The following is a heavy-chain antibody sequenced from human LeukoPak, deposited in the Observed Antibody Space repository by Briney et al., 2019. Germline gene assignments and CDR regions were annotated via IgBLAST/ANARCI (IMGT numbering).Heavy chain of an antibody. J-gene: IGHJ4*02. V-gene: IGHV3-7*01. CDR3: ARGRTGNQYYFDY. CDR2: IKEDGSET. CDR1: GFTFRSYR. D-gene: IGHD3/OR15-3a*01. Sequence: GGSLRLSCAVSGFTFRSYRMSWVRQAPGKGLEWVANIKEDGSETHYVDSVKGRFTISRDNAKNSLFLQMNSLRAEDTAVYYCARGRTGNQYYFDYWGQGTLVTVSS.